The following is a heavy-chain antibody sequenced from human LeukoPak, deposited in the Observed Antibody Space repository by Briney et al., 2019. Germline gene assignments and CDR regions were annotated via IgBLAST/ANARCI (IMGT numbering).Heavy chain of an antibody. CDR2: INPNSGGT. CDR1: GYTFTGYY. V-gene: IGHV1-2*02. J-gene: IGHJ4*02. CDR3: ARGAPEYCGGDCYSYYFDY. Sequence: ASVKVSCKASGYTFTGYYMHWVRQAPGQGLEWMGWINPNSGGTNYAQKFQSRVTMTRDTSISTAYMELSRLRSDDTAVYYCARGAPEYCGGDCYSYYFDYWGQGTLVTVSS. D-gene: IGHD2-21*02.